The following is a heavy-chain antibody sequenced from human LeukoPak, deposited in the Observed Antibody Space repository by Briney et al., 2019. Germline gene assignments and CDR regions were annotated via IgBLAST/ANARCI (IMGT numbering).Heavy chain of an antibody. CDR2: IKQDGSVE. Sequence: GGSLRLSCAASGFTFSSYWMSWVRQAPGKGLEWVANIKQDGSVEYYVVSVKGRFTISRDNAKESLYLQMNSLRAEDTAVYYCARIGYSSSSSDFWGQGTLVTVSS. CDR3: ARIGYSSSSSDF. J-gene: IGHJ4*02. V-gene: IGHV3-7*05. D-gene: IGHD6-6*01. CDR1: GFTFSSYW.